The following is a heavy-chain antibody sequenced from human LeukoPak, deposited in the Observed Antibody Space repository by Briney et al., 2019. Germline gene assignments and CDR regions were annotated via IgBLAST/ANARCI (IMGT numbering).Heavy chain of an antibody. CDR2: INHSGST. CDR3: ARGRPWGNWFDP. Sequence: SETLSLTCAVYGGSFSGYYWSWIRQPPGKGLEWIGEINHSGSTNYNPSLKSRVTISVDTSKNQFSLKLSSVTAADTAVYYCARGRPWGNWFDPWGQGTLVTVSS. D-gene: IGHD7-27*01. J-gene: IGHJ5*02. V-gene: IGHV4-34*01. CDR1: GGSFSGYY.